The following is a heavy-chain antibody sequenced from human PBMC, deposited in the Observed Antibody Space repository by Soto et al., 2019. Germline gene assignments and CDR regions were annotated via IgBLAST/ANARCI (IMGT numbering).Heavy chain of an antibody. V-gene: IGHV1-69*04. CDR2: IIPILGIA. Sequence: GASVKVSCKASGGTFSSYTISWVRQAPGQGLEWMGRIIPILGIANYAQKFQGRVTITADKSTGTAYMELSSLRSEGTAVYYCARELGIAAAGTGNMDVWGKGTTVTVS. J-gene: IGHJ6*03. CDR3: ARELGIAAAGTGNMDV. CDR1: GGTFSSYT. D-gene: IGHD6-13*01.